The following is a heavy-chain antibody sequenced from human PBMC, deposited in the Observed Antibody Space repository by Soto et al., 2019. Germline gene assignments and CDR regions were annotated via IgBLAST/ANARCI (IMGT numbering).Heavy chain of an antibody. Sequence: ASVNVSFKASCYTFTIYLIILLRQAPGQGLEWMGWISAYNGNTNYAQKLQGRVTMTTDTSTSTAYMELRSLRSDDTAVYYCARVKEWVAEDGHWGQGTLVTVSS. CDR3: ARVKEWVAEDGH. D-gene: IGHD6-13*01. V-gene: IGHV1-18*04. CDR2: ISAYNGNT. CDR1: CYTFTIYL. J-gene: IGHJ4*02.